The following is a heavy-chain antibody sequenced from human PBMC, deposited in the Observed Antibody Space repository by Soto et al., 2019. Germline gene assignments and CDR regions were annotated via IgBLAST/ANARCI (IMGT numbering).Heavy chain of an antibody. CDR2: INHSGST. CDR1: GGSFSGYY. J-gene: IGHJ5*02. Sequence: SETLSLTCAVYGGSFSGYYWSWIRQPPGKGLEWIGEINHSGSTNYNPSLKSRVTISVDTSKNQFSLKLSSVTAADTAVYYCARAGMTTVYNWFDPWGQGTLVTVSS. V-gene: IGHV4-34*01. CDR3: ARAGMTTVYNWFDP. D-gene: IGHD4-17*01.